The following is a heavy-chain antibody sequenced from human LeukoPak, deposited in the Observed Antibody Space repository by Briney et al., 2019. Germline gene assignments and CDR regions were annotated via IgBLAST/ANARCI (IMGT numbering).Heavy chain of an antibody. V-gene: IGHV3-23*01. D-gene: IGHD2-2*01. CDR1: GFTFSSYG. J-gene: IGHJ4*02. CDR2: ISGSGGST. Sequence: GALRLSCAASGFTFSSYGMSWVRQAPGKGLEWVSAISGSGGSTYYADSVRGRFTISRDNSKNTLYLQMNSLRAEDTAVYYCARDRRLDYQLPADNWGQGTLVTVSS. CDR3: ARDRRLDYQLPADN.